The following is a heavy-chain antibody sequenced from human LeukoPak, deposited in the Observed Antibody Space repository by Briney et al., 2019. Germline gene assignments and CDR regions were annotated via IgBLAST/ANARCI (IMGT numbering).Heavy chain of an antibody. CDR2: ISGSSSYI. J-gene: IGHJ3*02. Sequence: GGSLRLSCAASGFTFSSYSMNWVRQAPGKGLEWVSSISGSSSYIYYADSVKGRFTISRHNAKNSLYLQLHSLRAEDTAVYYCARVPAGVIGMKDAFDIWGQGTVVTVSS. V-gene: IGHV3-21*01. CDR3: ARVPAGVIGMKDAFDI. D-gene: IGHD3-16*02. CDR1: GFTFSSYS.